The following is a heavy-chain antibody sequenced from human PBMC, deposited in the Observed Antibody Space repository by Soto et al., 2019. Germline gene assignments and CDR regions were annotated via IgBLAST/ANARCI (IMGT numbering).Heavy chain of an antibody. J-gene: IGHJ4*02. CDR1: GGSVSSGSYH. Sequence: PSETLSLTCTVSGGSVSSGSYHWSWIRQPPGKGLEWIGYIYYSGSTTYNPSLKSRVTISVDTSKNQFSLKLSSVTAADTAVYYCARLRRDIVVVAALHLDHWGQGTLVTVSS. V-gene: IGHV4-61*01. CDR3: ARLRRDIVVVAALHLDH. D-gene: IGHD2-2*01. CDR2: IYYSGST.